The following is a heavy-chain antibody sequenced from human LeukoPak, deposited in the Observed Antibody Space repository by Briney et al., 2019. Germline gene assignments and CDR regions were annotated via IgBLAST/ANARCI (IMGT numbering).Heavy chain of an antibody. J-gene: IGHJ6*02. Sequence: GGSLRLSCAASGFTFSSYAMHWVRQAPGKELEWVAVISYDGSNKYYADSVKGRFTISRDNSKNTLYLQMNSLRAEDTAVYYCARLRYYGMDVWGQGTTVTVSS. V-gene: IGHV3-30-3*01. CDR3: ARLRYYGMDV. CDR1: GFTFSSYA. CDR2: ISYDGSNK.